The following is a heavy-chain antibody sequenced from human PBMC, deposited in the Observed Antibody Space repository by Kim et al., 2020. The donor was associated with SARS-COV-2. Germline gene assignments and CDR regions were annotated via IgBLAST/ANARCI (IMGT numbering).Heavy chain of an antibody. J-gene: IGHJ5*01. CDR3: ARERNPMGTVTTTFDS. V-gene: IGHV1-18*01. D-gene: IGHD4-17*01. Sequence: ASVKVSCKTSGYTFKSYVISWVRQAPGQGLEWMGWVSPYNGNTKYAQTFQGRVTMTTDTSANTAYMELMSLTSDDTAVYYCARERNPMGTVTTTFDSWG. CDR2: VSPYNGNT. CDR1: GYTFKSYV.